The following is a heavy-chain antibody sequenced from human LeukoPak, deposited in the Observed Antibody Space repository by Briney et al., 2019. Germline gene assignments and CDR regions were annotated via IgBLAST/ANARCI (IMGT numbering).Heavy chain of an antibody. CDR2: INPNSGGT. D-gene: IGHD3-22*01. Sequence: ASVKVSCKASGYTFTGYYMHWVRQAPGQGLEWMRWINPNSGGTNYAQKFQGRVTMTRDTSISTAYMELSRLRSDDTAVYYCARDTSGDYYDSSGYRLDYWGQGTLVTVSS. CDR3: ARDTSGDYYDSSGYRLDY. J-gene: IGHJ4*02. CDR1: GYTFTGYY. V-gene: IGHV1-2*02.